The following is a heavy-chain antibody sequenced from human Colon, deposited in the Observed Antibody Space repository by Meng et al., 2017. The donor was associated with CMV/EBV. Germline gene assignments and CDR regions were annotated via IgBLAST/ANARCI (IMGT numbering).Heavy chain of an antibody. V-gene: IGHV3-23*01. D-gene: IGHD2-15*01. Sequence: SGLTDSHYGMTWFRQTPGKGLEWISSLSGSGDKTYYSDSVQGRFTISRDNSKNMLYLQMDSLRVEDTATYFCAKHRRVAAKDYFQDWGRGTLVTVSS. CDR3: AKHRRVAAKDYFQD. CDR2: LSGSGDKT. CDR1: GLTDSHYG. J-gene: IGHJ1*01.